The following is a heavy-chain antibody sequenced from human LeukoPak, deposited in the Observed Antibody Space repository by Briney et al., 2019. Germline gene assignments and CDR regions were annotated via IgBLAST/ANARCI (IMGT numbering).Heavy chain of an antibody. Sequence: ASVKVSCTASGYTFTSYGISWVRQAPGQGLEWMGWISAYNGNTNYAQKLQGRVTMTTDTSTSTAYMELRSLRSDDTAVYYCAREVRRHRYCSSTSCKPYGMDVWGQGTTVTVSS. CDR2: ISAYNGNT. V-gene: IGHV1-18*01. D-gene: IGHD2-2*01. CDR3: AREVRRHRYCSSTSCKPYGMDV. J-gene: IGHJ6*02. CDR1: GYTFTSYG.